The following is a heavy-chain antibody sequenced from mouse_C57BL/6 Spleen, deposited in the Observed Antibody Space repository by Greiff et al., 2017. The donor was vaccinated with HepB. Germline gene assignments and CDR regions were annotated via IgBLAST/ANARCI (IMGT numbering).Heavy chain of an antibody. V-gene: IGHV5-4*01. CDR1: GFTFSSYA. Sequence: EVKLVESGGGLVKPGGSLKLSCAASGFTFSSYAMSWVRQTPEKRLEWVATISDGGSYTYYPDNVKGRFTISRDNAKNNLYLQMSHLKSEDTAMYYCARDRWGLYDYGMDYWGQGTSVTVSS. D-gene: IGHD2-4*01. J-gene: IGHJ4*01. CDR3: ARDRWGLYDYGMDY. CDR2: ISDGGSYT.